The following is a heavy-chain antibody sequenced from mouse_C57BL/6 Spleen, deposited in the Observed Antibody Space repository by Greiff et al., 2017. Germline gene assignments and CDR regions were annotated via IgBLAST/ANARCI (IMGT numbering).Heavy chain of an antibody. J-gene: IGHJ1*03. V-gene: IGHV5-9-1*02. CDR3: TRVSYGSSHWYFDV. D-gene: IGHD1-1*01. Sequence: EVQGVESGEGLVKPGGSLKLSCAASGFTFSSYAMSWVRQTPETRLECVAYISSGGDYIYYADTVKGRFTISRDNARNTLYLQMSSLKSEDTAMYYCTRVSYGSSHWYFDVWGTGTTVTVSS. CDR2: ISSGGDYI. CDR1: GFTFSSYA.